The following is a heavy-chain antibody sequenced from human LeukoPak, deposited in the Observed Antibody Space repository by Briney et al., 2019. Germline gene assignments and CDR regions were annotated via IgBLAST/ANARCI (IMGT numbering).Heavy chain of an antibody. D-gene: IGHD2-2*01. CDR3: GLGYCTSTTCLLPFDY. CDR1: GFTVSTYY. Sequence: GGSLRLSCAASGFTVSTYYMTWVRQAPGKGLECVSVIYSGGSTYYADSVKGRFTVSRDNSKNTLYLQMNSLRAEDTGMYARGLGYCTSTTCLLPFDYWGQGTLVTVSS. J-gene: IGHJ4*02. CDR2: IYSGGST. V-gene: IGHV3-53*01.